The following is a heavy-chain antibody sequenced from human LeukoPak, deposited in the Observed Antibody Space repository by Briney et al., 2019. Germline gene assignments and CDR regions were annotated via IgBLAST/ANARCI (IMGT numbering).Heavy chain of an antibody. CDR1: GYSISSGYY. D-gene: IGHD3-3*01. V-gene: IGHV4-38-2*01. J-gene: IGHJ4*02. CDR2: IYHSGST. Sequence: KPSETLSLTCAVSGYSISSGYYWGWIRQPPGKGLGWIGSIYHSGSTYYNPSLKSRVTISVDTSKNQFSLKLSSVTAADTAVYYCATSPYDFWSGYPTRFDYWGQGTLVTVSS. CDR3: ATSPYDFWSGYPTRFDY.